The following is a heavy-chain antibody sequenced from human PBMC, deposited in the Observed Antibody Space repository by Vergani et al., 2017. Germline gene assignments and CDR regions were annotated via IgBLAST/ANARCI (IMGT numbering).Heavy chain of an antibody. CDR2: IYTSGST. D-gene: IGHD3-10*01. CDR3: ARGLWFGESPFDY. CDR1: GGSISSGSYY. J-gene: IGHJ4*02. V-gene: IGHV4-61*02. Sequence: QVQLQESGPGLVKPSQTLSLTCTVSGGSISSGSYYWSWIRQPAGKGLEWIGRIYTSGSTDYNPSLKSRVTISVDTSKNQFSLKLSSVTAADTAVYYCARGLWFGESPFDYWGQGTLVTVSS.